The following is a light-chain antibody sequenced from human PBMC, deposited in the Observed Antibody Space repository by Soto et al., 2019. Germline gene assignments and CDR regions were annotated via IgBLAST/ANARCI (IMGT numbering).Light chain of an antibody. V-gene: IGKV3-20*01. J-gene: IGKJ1*01. CDR3: QQYVSSPRG. CDR1: QSISSY. Sequence: EIVLTQSPGTLSLSPGERAILSCRASQSISSYLAWYQQKPGQAPRLLFYGASSRATGIPDRFSGSGSGTDFTLTISRLEPEDFAVYYCQQYVSSPRGFGQGTKVEIK. CDR2: GAS.